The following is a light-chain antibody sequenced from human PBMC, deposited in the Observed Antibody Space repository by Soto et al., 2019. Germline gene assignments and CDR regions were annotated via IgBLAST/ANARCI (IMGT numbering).Light chain of an antibody. Sequence: QSALTQPASVSGSPGQSVTISCTGSNSDIGGYNYVSWYQQHPGKAPKLVICEVSNRPSGVSSRFSGSKSGNTASLTISGLRAEDEADYYCTSFTTTNIWVFGGGTKLTVL. V-gene: IGLV2-14*01. CDR2: EVS. CDR3: TSFTTTNIWV. CDR1: NSDIGGYNY. J-gene: IGLJ3*02.